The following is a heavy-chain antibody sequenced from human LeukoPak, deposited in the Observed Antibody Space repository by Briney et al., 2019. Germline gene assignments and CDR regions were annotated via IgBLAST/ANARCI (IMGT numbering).Heavy chain of an antibody. D-gene: IGHD1-26*01. Sequence: GGSVRLSCAASGFAFSKDFMSWLREAPGKGPEWVSVIYTDGTTYYADSVKGRFTISIDDSKNTLYLQMSSRRAEDTATYYCARRHMEHPDLDYWGQGTLVAVSS. CDR3: ARRHMEHPDLDY. CDR2: IYTDGTT. CDR1: GFAFSKDF. V-gene: IGHV3-66*04. J-gene: IGHJ4*02.